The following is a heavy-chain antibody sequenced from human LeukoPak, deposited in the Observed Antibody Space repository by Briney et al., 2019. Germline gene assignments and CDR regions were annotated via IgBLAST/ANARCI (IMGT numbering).Heavy chain of an antibody. Sequence: GGSLRLSCAASGFIFSSYSMNWVRQAPGKGLEWVSSISTSSSAIYYADSVKSRFTISRDNAKNSLFLQMDGLRAEDRAVYYGARAYCSSTSCFEWGQGTLVTVSS. D-gene: IGHD2-2*01. CDR3: ARAYCSSTSCFE. J-gene: IGHJ4*02. V-gene: IGHV3-48*01. CDR2: ISTSSSAI. CDR1: GFIFSSYS.